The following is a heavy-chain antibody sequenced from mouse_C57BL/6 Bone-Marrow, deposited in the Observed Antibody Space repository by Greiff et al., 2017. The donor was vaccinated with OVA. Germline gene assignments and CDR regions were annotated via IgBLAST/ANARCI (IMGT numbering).Heavy chain of an antibody. CDR1: GYTFTDYY. Sequence: EVQLQEPGPVLVKPGASVKMSCKASGYTFTDYYMNWVKQSHGKSLEWIGDINPYNGGTSYNQKFKGKATLTVDKSSSTAYMERNSPTSEDAEVYYRARNDGYSMYCAVEYWGQGTAVTVSS. J-gene: IGHJ4*01. CDR2: INPYNGGT. CDR3: ARNDGYSMYCAVEY. V-gene: IGHV1-19*01. D-gene: IGHD2-3*01.